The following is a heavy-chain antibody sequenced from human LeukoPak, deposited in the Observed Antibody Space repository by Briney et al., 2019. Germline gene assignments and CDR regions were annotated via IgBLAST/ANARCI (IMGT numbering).Heavy chain of an antibody. J-gene: IGHJ4*02. V-gene: IGHV4-39*01. D-gene: IGHD3/OR15-3a*01. CDR1: GVSISSSNSY. CDR2: IYYSGNT. Sequence: PSETLSLTCTVSGVSISSSNSYWGWIRQPPGKGLEWIGSIYYSGNTYYNASLRSQVSISIDTSKNQFSLRLTSVTAADTAVYYCARQTGSGLFILPGGQGTLVTVSS. CDR3: ARQTGSGLFILP.